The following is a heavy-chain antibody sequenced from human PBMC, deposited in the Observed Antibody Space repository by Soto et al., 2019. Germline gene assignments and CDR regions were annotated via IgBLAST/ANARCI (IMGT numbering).Heavy chain of an antibody. V-gene: IGHV1-8*01. Sequence: QVQLVQSGAEVKKPGTSVRISCKTSGYIFSNYDINWVRQAAGQGLEWMGWMNPNSGYTGSARKFQGIVTMTRDTSMRTAYMELSSLRSEDTAVYYCARVMGSVDYWGQGTLVTVSS. J-gene: IGHJ4*02. D-gene: IGHD1-26*01. CDR1: GYIFSNYD. CDR3: ARVMGSVDY. CDR2: MNPNSGYT.